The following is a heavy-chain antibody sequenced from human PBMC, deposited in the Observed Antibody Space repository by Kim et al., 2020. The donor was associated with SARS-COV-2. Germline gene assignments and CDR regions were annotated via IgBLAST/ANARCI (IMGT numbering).Heavy chain of an antibody. CDR3: ARSAGPYDYYFDY. Sequence: SYSPSFQGQVTTSADKSTTTAYLQWSSLKASDTAMYYCARSAGPYDYYFDYWGQGTLVTVSS. D-gene: IGHD3-16*01. V-gene: IGHV5-51*01. J-gene: IGHJ4*02.